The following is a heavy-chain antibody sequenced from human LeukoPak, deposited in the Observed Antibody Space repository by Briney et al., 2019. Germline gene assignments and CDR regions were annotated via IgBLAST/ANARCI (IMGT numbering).Heavy chain of an antibody. CDR2: IYSAGST. D-gene: IGHD5-18*01. Sequence: GGSLRLSCAASGFTVSNNYMTWVRQAPGKGLEWVSVIYSAGSTYYADSVKGRFTISRDNSKNTLNLQMNSLRAEDTAVYYCARDSRGYNYLYFDYWGQGALVTVSS. CDR3: ARDSRGYNYLYFDY. J-gene: IGHJ4*02. CDR1: GFTVSNNY. V-gene: IGHV3-53*01.